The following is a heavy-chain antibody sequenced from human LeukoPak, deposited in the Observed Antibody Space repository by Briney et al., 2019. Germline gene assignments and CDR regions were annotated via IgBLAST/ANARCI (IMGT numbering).Heavy chain of an antibody. J-gene: IGHJ4*02. Sequence: GGSLRLSCAASGFTFSTSAMSWVRQAPGKGLEWVSGISRSAEITYYEDSVRGRFTISKDISKNTLYLQMDSLRAEDTAIYYCAKEEVPNDFWGQGTLVTVSS. V-gene: IGHV3-23*01. CDR1: GFTFSTSA. CDR3: AKEEVPNDF. D-gene: IGHD1-1*01. CDR2: ISRSAEIT.